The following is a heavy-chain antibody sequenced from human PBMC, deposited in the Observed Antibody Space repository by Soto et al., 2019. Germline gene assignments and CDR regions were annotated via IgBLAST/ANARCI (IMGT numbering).Heavy chain of an antibody. J-gene: IGHJ6*02. CDR2: ISGSGGST. Sequence: GGSLRLSCAASGFTFCSHVMSWVRQAPGKGLEWVSAISGSGGSTYYADSVRGRFTISRDNSKNTLYLQMNSLRAEDTAVYYCAKDTIFGVVIKDYYYGMDVWGQGTTVTVSS. V-gene: IGHV3-23*01. CDR3: AKDTIFGVVIKDYYYGMDV. CDR1: GFTFCSHV. D-gene: IGHD3-3*01.